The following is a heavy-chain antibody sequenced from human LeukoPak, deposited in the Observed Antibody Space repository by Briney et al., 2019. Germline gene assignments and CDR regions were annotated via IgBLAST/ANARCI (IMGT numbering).Heavy chain of an antibody. D-gene: IGHD6-13*01. CDR3: ARSLQSSSSWYYFDY. V-gene: IGHV4-4*02. CDR1: GGSISSSNW. Sequence: SGTLSLTCAVSGGSISSSNWWSWVRQPPGKGLEWIGEIYHSGSTNYNPSLKSRVTISVDTSKNQFSLKLSSVTAADTAVYYCARSLQSSSSWYYFDYWGQGTLVTVSS. CDR2: IYHSGST. J-gene: IGHJ4*02.